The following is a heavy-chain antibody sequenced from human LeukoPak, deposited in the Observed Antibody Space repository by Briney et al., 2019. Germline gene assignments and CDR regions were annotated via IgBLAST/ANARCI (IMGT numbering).Heavy chain of an antibody. CDR3: ARDLRWSHYWYFDL. V-gene: IGHV3-48*02. Sequence: GGSLRLSCAASGFTFSTYSMTWVRQAPGKGLEWVSYISSTSGTIYYADPVKGRFTISRDNAKNSLFLQMNSLRDEDTAVYYCARDLRWSHYWYFDLWGRGTLVTVSS. CDR1: GFTFSTYS. D-gene: IGHD2-15*01. J-gene: IGHJ2*01. CDR2: ISSTSGTI.